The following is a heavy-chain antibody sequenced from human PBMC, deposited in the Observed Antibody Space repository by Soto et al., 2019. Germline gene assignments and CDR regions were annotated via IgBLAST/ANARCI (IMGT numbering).Heavy chain of an antibody. CDR2: ISAYNGNT. CDR3: ARGREEARSWYFDL. J-gene: IGHJ2*01. Sequence: QVQLVQSGAEVKKPGASVKVSCKASGYTFTSYGISWVRQAAGQGREWMGWISAYNGNTNYAQKPQVRVTMTTDTSTSAAYMELRSMRSDDTVVYYCARGREEARSWYFDLWGRGTLVTVSS. V-gene: IGHV1-18*01. CDR1: GYTFTSYG. D-gene: IGHD6-6*01.